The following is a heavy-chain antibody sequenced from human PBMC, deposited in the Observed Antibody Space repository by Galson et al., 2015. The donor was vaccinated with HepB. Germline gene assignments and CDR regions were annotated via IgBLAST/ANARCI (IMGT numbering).Heavy chain of an antibody. CDR2: INPSGGST. D-gene: IGHD2-21*02. V-gene: IGHV1-46*04. Sequence: SVKVSCKASGYTFTSYHMHWVRQAPGQGLEWMGIINPSGGSTSYAQKLQGRVTMTRDTSTSTVYMELSSLRSEDTAVYYCARDCSGDCGGDEDGMDVWGQGTTVTVSS. CDR3: ARDCSGDCGGDEDGMDV. CDR1: GYTFTSYH. J-gene: IGHJ6*02.